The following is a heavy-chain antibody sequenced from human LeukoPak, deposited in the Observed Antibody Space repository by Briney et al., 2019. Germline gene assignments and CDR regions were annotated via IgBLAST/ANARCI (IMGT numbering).Heavy chain of an antibody. CDR2: IYTSGST. CDR1: GGSISSYY. D-gene: IGHD3-10*01. CDR3: AREAITMVRGVIINTYYYYYMDV. J-gene: IGHJ6*03. Sequence: SETLSLTCTVSGGSISSYYWSWIRQPAGKGLEWIGRIYTSGSTNYNPSLKGRVTMSVDTSKNQFSLKLSSVTAADTAVYYFAREAITMVRGVIINTYYYYYMDVWGKGTTVTISS. V-gene: IGHV4-4*07.